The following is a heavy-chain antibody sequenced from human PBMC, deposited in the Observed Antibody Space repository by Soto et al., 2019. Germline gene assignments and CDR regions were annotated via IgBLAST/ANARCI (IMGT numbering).Heavy chain of an antibody. J-gene: IGHJ6*02. Sequence: EVQLVESGGGLVKPGGSLRLSCAASGFTFSSCSMNWVRQAPGKGLEWVSSISSSSSYIYYADSVKGRFTISRDNAKNSLYLQMNSLRAEDTAVYYCARDTHYCSSTSCYLYYYGMDVWGQGTTVTVSS. CDR3: ARDTHYCSSTSCYLYYYGMDV. V-gene: IGHV3-21*01. CDR2: ISSSSSYI. CDR1: GFTFSSCS. D-gene: IGHD2-2*01.